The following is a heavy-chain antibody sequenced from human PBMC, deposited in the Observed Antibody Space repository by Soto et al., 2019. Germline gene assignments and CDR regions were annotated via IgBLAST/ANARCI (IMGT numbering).Heavy chain of an antibody. Sequence: PGGSLRLSCAASGFTFRSYWMHWVRQVPGKGLVWVARISGDGSNINYADSVKGRFTISRENAKNTLHLQMNSLRAEDTAVYYCARDRLVFVEFGGMDVWGQGTTVTVSS. CDR2: ISGDGSNI. D-gene: IGHD3-10*02. V-gene: IGHV3-74*01. CDR3: ARDRLVFVEFGGMDV. CDR1: GFTFRSYW. J-gene: IGHJ6*02.